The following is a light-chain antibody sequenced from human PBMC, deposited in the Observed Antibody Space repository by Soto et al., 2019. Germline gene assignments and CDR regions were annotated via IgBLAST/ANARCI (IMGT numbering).Light chain of an antibody. CDR3: QQRFNWPRFT. CDR1: QSVSSY. CDR2: DAS. J-gene: IGKJ2*01. V-gene: IGKV3-11*01. Sequence: EIVLTQSPATLSLSPGERANLSCRASQSVSSYLAWYQQKPGQAPRLLIYDASNRATGIPARFSGGGSGTYFTLTISSLEPEDFAVYYCQQRFNWPRFTFGQGTKLEIK.